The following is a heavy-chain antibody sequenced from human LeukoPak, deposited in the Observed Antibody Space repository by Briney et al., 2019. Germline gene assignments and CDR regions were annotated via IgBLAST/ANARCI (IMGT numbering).Heavy chain of an antibody. Sequence: SETLSLTCTVSGGSISSSSYYWGWIRQPPGKGLGWIGSIYYSGSTYYNPSLKSRVTISVDTSKNQFSLKLSSVTAADTAVYYCARETAVGATTVAFDIWGQGTMVTVSS. V-gene: IGHV4-39*07. CDR3: ARETAVGATTVAFDI. J-gene: IGHJ3*02. CDR2: IYYSGST. D-gene: IGHD1-26*01. CDR1: GGSISSSSYY.